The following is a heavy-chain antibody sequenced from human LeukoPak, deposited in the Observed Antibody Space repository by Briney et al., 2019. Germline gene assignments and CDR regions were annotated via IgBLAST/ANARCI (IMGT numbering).Heavy chain of an antibody. CDR1: GFTFSSYA. D-gene: IGHD5-12*01. CDR2: ISGSGGST. CDR3: AKDTDPGGYSGYGVDY. V-gene: IGHV3-23*01. Sequence: GGSLRLSCAASGFTFSSYAMSWVRQAPGKGLEWVSAISGSGGSTYYADSVKGRFTISRDNSKNTLYLQMNSLRAEDTAVYYCAKDTDPGGYSGYGVDYWGQGTLVTVSS. J-gene: IGHJ4*02.